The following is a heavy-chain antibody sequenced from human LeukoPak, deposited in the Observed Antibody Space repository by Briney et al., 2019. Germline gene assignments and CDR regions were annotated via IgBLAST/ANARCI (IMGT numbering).Heavy chain of an antibody. V-gene: IGHV3-11*01. J-gene: IGHJ5*02. CDR2: INIGGTNT. Sequence: GGSLRLSCAASGFTFNDYYMSRIRQAPGKGLEWLSYINIGGTNTHYADSVKGRFTISRDNAKKSLYLEMNNLRAEDTAVYYCATDGAGFDTWGQGVLVTVSS. CDR1: GFTFNDYY. CDR3: ATDGAGFDT.